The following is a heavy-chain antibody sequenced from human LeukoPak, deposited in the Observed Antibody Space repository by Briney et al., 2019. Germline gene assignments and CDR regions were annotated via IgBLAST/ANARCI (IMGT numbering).Heavy chain of an antibody. CDR1: GGSISSSSYY. CDR2: IYYSGST. J-gene: IGHJ4*02. D-gene: IGHD3-9*01. CDR3: ASNRVGLTGYPSYYFDY. V-gene: IGHV4-39*07. Sequence: NPSETLSLTCTVSGGSISSSSYYWGWIRQPPGKGLEWIGSIYYSGSTYYNPSLKSRVTISVDTSKNQFSLKLSSVTAADTAVYYCASNRVGLTGYPSYYFDYWGQGTLVTVSS.